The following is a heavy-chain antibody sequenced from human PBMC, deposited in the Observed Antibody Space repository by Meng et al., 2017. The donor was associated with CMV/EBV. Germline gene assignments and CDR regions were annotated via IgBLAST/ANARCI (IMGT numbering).Heavy chain of an antibody. D-gene: IGHD2-2*01. CDR3: ARDLMNCSSTSCANWFDP. CDR2: IYTSGST. Sequence: QGQPRGAGRGLVKPPAPLSLPCPVSGGSISSYYWSWIRQPAGKGLEWIGRIYTSGSTNYNPSLKSRVTMSVDTSKNQFSLKLSSVTAADTAVYYCARDLMNCSSTSCANWFDPWGQGTLVTVSS. V-gene: IGHV4-4*07. CDR1: GGSISSYY. J-gene: IGHJ5*02.